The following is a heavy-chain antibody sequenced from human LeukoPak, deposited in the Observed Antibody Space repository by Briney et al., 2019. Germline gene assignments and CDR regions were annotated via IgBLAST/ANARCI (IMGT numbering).Heavy chain of an antibody. CDR1: GGSISSSSYY. CDR2: IYYSGST. V-gene: IGHV4-61*01. Sequence: SETLSLTCNISGGSISSSSYYWSWIRQPPGKGLEWIGYIYYSGSTNYNPSLKSRVTISVDTSKNQFSLKLSSVTAADTAVYYCARSIAAGGWFDPWGQGTLVTVSS. D-gene: IGHD6-13*01. CDR3: ARSIAAGGWFDP. J-gene: IGHJ5*02.